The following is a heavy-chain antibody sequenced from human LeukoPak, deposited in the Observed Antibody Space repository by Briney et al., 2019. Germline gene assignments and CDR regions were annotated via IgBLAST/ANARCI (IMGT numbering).Heavy chain of an antibody. J-gene: IGHJ6*02. V-gene: IGHV3-23*01. D-gene: IGHD2-15*01. Sequence: PGGSLRLSCAASGFTFSSYAMSWVRQAPGKGLEWVSSISGSGNRTYYADSVKGRFTISRDNSKNTLFLQMNSLRAEDTAVYYCAKNLYCGGDSCYPSALGMDVWGQGTTVTVSS. CDR1: GFTFSSYA. CDR2: ISGSGNRT. CDR3: AKNLYCGGDSCYPSALGMDV.